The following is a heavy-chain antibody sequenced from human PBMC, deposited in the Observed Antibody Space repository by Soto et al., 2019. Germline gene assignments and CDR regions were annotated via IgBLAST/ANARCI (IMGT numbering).Heavy chain of an antibody. V-gene: IGHV4-59*01. Sequence: SETLSLTCPVSGGSISSYYLSWIRQPPGKGLEWIGYIYYSGSTNYNPSLKSRVTISVDTSKNQFSLKLSSVTAADTAVYYCARQGIAAAAVDPWGQGTLVTVSS. CDR3: ARQGIAAAAVDP. CDR2: IYYSGST. J-gene: IGHJ5*02. CDR1: GGSISSYY. D-gene: IGHD6-13*01.